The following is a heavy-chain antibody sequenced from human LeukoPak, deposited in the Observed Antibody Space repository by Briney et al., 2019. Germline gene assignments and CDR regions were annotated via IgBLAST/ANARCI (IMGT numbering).Heavy chain of an antibody. D-gene: IGHD3-16*01. CDR2: ISGSGGSS. CDR1: GFTFRNYA. V-gene: IGHV3-23*01. Sequence: GGSLRLSCAASGFTFRNYAMSWVREAPGKGLEWDSVISGSGGSSYYADSVKGRFTISRDNPRNTLYLQMNTLGAEDTAVYYCAKNRGDVTSARVGCDYWGQGALVTVSS. J-gene: IGHJ4*02. CDR3: AKNRGDVTSARVGCDY.